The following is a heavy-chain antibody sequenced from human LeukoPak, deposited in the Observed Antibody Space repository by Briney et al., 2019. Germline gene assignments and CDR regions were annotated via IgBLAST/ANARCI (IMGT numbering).Heavy chain of an antibody. Sequence: GGSLRLSCVASGFAFRNNAMSWVRQAPGKGLEWVSLISDSGGSTNYADSVKGRFTISRDNSRNTLYLQMNTLRAEDTAIYYCASSYGSSAYYPFDYWGQGTLVTVFS. J-gene: IGHJ4*02. V-gene: IGHV3-23*01. CDR3: ASSYGSSAYYPFDY. CDR2: ISDSGGST. CDR1: GFAFRNNA. D-gene: IGHD3-22*01.